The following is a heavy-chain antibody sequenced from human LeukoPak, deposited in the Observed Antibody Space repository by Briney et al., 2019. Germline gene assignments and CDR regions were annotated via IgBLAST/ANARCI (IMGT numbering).Heavy chain of an antibody. J-gene: IGHJ4*02. CDR1: GYTFTSYY. D-gene: IGHD6-13*01. V-gene: IGHV1-46*01. Sequence: ASVKVSCKASGYTFTSYYMHWVRQAPGQGPEWMGIINPSGGSTSYAQKFQGRVTITRDTSASTAYMELSSLRSEDTAVYYCASQQQLGYFDYWGQGTLVTVSS. CDR3: ASQQQLGYFDY. CDR2: INPSGGST.